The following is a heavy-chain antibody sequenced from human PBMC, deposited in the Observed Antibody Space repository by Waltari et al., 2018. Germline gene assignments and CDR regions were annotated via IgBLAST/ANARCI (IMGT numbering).Heavy chain of an antibody. CDR3: ARGIMIFGVVIFDP. Sequence: QVQLQESGPGLVKPSETLSLTCTVSGGSISSYYWSWIRQPPGKGLEWIGYIYYSGSTNYNPSLNSRVTISVDTSKNQFSLKLSSVTAADTAVYYCARGIMIFGVVIFDPWGQGTLVTVSS. D-gene: IGHD3-3*01. J-gene: IGHJ5*02. V-gene: IGHV4-59*01. CDR1: GGSISSYY. CDR2: IYYSGST.